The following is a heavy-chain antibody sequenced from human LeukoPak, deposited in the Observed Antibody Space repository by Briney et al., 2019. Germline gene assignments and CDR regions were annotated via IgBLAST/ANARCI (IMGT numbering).Heavy chain of an antibody. D-gene: IGHD3-22*01. CDR3: ARETYPMHYYDSSGSAPFDY. CDR2: INHSGST. CDR1: GGSFSGYY. Sequence: SETLSLTCAVSGGSFSGYYWSWIRQPPGEGLEWIGEINHSGSTNYNPSLKSRVTISVDTSKNQFSLKLSSVTAADTAVYYCARETYPMHYYDSSGSAPFDYWGQGTLVTVSS. V-gene: IGHV4-34*01. J-gene: IGHJ4*02.